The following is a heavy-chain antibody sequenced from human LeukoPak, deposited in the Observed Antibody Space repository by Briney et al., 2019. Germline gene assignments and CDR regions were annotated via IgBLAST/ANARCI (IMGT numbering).Heavy chain of an antibody. V-gene: IGHV4-59*01. CDR1: GGSISSYY. CDR3: ARAAGPLAAPDF. D-gene: IGHD6-13*01. J-gene: IGHJ4*02. CDR2: IYYSGST. Sequence: SETLSLTCTDSGGSISSYYWSWIRQPPGKGLEWIGYIYYSGSTNYNPSLKSRVTISVDTSKNQFSLKLSSVTAADTAVYYCARAAGPLAAPDFWGQGTPVTVSS.